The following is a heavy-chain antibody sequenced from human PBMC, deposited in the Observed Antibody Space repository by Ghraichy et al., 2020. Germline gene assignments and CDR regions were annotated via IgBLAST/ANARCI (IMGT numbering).Heavy chain of an antibody. D-gene: IGHD3-10*01. Sequence: GGSLRLSCAASGFTFSSYWMHWVRQAPGKGLVWVSRINTDGSSTTYADSVKGRFTISRDNAKNTLFLQMNSLRAEDTAVYYCVRTVYNSPDNWGQGTLVTVSS. V-gene: IGHV3-74*01. CDR1: GFTFSSYW. J-gene: IGHJ1*01. CDR3: VRTVYNSPDN. CDR2: INTDGSST.